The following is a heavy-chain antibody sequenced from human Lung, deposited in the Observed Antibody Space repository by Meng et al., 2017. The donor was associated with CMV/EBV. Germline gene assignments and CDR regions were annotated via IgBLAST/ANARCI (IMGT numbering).Heavy chain of an antibody. D-gene: IGHD6-6*01. CDR2: INPYNGNT. CDR3: ARGRVSYSSSSSLNY. J-gene: IGHJ4*02. Sequence: QVQLGQSGGEGKKPGAPVKVSCKTSGYTFKRYAITWVRQAPGQGLEWMGWINPYNGNTDHAQNLQARLTMTTDTSTSTVYMELGSLRSDDTAVYYCARGRVSYSSSSSLNYWGQGTLVTVSS. CDR1: GYTFKRYA. V-gene: IGHV1-18*01.